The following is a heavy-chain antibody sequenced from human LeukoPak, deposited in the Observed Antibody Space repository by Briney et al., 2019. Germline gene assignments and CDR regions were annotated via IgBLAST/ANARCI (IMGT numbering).Heavy chain of an antibody. CDR2: IWYDGSNK. Sequence: GGSLRLSCAASGFTFSNYGMHWVRQAPGKGLEWVTIIWYDGSNKYYADSVKGRFTISRDNSKNTLYLQMNSLRAEDTAVYYCARDRDVYSSRWNRNFAYWGQGTLVTVSA. D-gene: IGHD6-13*01. J-gene: IGHJ4*02. V-gene: IGHV3-33*01. CDR3: ARDRDVYSSRWNRNFAY. CDR1: GFTFSNYG.